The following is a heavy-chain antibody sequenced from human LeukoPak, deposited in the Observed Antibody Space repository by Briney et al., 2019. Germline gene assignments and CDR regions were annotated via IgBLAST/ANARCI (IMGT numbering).Heavy chain of an antibody. D-gene: IGHD3-10*01. CDR2: ITWTSGTI. CDR3: AKGRSSHYFDY. J-gene: IGHJ4*02. CDR1: GFTFDDYS. Sequence: QPGGSLRLSCAASGFTFDDYSMHWVRQAPGKGLEWVSGITWTSGTIGYADPVKGRFTISRANAKNSLYLQMNSMRADDTAVYYGAKGRSSHYFDYWGQGTLVTVSS. V-gene: IGHV3-9*01.